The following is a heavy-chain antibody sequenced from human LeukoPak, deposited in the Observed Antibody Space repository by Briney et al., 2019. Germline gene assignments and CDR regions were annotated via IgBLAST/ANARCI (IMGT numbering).Heavy chain of an antibody. D-gene: IGHD2-2*02. J-gene: IGHJ4*02. Sequence: SETLSLTCTVSGGSISSYYWSWIRQPPGKGLEWIGYIYCSGSTNYNPSLKSRVTISVDTSKNQFSLKLSSVTAADTAVYYCARQNTELDYWGQGTLVTVSS. CDR3: ARQNTELDY. CDR2: IYCSGST. CDR1: GGSISSYY. V-gene: IGHV4-59*08.